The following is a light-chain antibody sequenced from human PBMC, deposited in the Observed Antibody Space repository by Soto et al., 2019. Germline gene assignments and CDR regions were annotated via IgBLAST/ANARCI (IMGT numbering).Light chain of an antibody. V-gene: IGKV1-33*01. CDR2: DAS. CDR3: QQYDNLPLP. J-gene: IGKJ4*01. CDR1: QDIKNY. Sequence: DIQMTQSPCSLSASVGDRVTITCQASQDIKNYLNWYQQKSGKAPKLLIYDASDLETWHPSRFSGSRSGTDFTFTINSLHPEDIATYYCQQYDNLPLPVGGGTKVDIK.